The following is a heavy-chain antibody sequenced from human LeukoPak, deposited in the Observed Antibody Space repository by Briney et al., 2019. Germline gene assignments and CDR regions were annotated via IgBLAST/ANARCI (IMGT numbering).Heavy chain of an antibody. J-gene: IGHJ4*02. CDR2: IYYSGST. V-gene: IGHV4-39*01. CDR1: GGSIISSSYY. CDR3: ARRDSSSVVPRWDY. D-gene: IGHD6-13*01. Sequence: SETLSLTCTVSGGSIISSSYYWGWIRQPPGKGLEWIGSIYYSGSTYYNPSFKSRVTISVDTSKNQFSLKLSSVTAADTAVYYCARRDSSSVVPRWDYWGQGTLVTVSS.